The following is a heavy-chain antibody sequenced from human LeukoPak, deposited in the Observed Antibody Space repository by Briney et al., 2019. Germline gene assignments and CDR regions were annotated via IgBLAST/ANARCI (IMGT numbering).Heavy chain of an antibody. Sequence: PGGSLRLSCAASGFSFSSYDMHWVRQATGKGLEWVSGIGAAGDTYYPGSVKGRFTISRENAKNSLYLQMNSLRAGDTAVYYCARDIVATIGGQGTLVTVSS. CDR3: ARDIVATI. J-gene: IGHJ4*02. V-gene: IGHV3-13*04. D-gene: IGHD5-12*01. CDR1: GFSFSSYD. CDR2: IGAAGDT.